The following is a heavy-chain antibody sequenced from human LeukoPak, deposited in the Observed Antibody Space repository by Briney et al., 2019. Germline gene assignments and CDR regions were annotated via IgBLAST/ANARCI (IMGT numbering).Heavy chain of an antibody. Sequence: SVKVSCKASGGTFSSYAISWVRQAPGQGLEWMGGIIPIFGTANYAQKFQGRVTITADESTSTAYMELSSLRSEDTAVYYCARGRWGWELLYRQYYFDYWGQGTLVTVSS. CDR1: GGTFSSYA. CDR3: ARGRWGWELLYRQYYFDY. J-gene: IGHJ4*02. D-gene: IGHD1-26*01. CDR2: IIPIFGTA. V-gene: IGHV1-69*13.